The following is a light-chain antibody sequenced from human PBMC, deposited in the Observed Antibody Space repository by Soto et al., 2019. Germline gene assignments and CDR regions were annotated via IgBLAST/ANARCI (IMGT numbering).Light chain of an antibody. CDR3: QQYLT. CDR2: KAS. CDR1: QTISSW. Sequence: DIKMYQSPSTLSGSKRDRVTITCRASQTISSWLAWYQQKPGKAPKLLIYKASTLKSGVPSRFSGSGSGTDFTLSISRLEPEDFAVYFCQQYLTFGQGSKV. J-gene: IGKJ1*01. V-gene: IGKV1-5*03.